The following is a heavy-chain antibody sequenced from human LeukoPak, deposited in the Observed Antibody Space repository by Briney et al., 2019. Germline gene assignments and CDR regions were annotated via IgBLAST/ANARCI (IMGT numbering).Heavy chain of an antibody. J-gene: IGHJ3*02. CDR3: ASFGSGSNLDAFDI. V-gene: IGHV3-11*04. Sequence: TGGSLRLSCAASGFTFSDYYMNWIRQAPGKGLEWISHIVGRGRTISYADSVKGRFTISRDNAKNSLYLQMNSLRDEDTAVYYCASFGSGSNLDAFDIWGQGTMVTVST. CDR2: IVGRGRTI. CDR1: GFTFSDYY. D-gene: IGHD3-10*01.